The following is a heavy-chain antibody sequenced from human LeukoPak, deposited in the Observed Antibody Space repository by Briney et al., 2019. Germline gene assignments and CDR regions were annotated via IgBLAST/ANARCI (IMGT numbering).Heavy chain of an antibody. CDR2: IYYSGST. J-gene: IGHJ4*02. D-gene: IGHD3-3*01. CDR3: ARDGDYDFWSGYPAPLDY. CDR1: GGSISSYY. Sequence: SETLSLTCTVSGGSISSYYWSWIRQPPGKGLEWIGYIYYSGSTNYNPSLKSRVTISVDTSKNQFSLKLSSVTAADTAVYYCARDGDYDFWSGYPAPLDYWGQGTLVTASS. V-gene: IGHV4-59*01.